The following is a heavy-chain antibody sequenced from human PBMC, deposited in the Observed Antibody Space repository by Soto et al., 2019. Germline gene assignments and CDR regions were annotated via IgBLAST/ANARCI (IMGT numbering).Heavy chain of an antibody. CDR3: ARDPGLYSSSRPFDY. CDR1: GFTFSSYS. J-gene: IGHJ4*02. V-gene: IGHV3-21*01. D-gene: IGHD6-6*01. Sequence: GGSLRLSCAASGFTFSSYSMNWVRQAPGKGLEWVSSISSSSSYIYYADSVKGRFTISRDNAKNSLYLQMNSLRAEDTAVYYCARDPGLYSSSRPFDYWGQGTLVTVSS. CDR2: ISSSSSYI.